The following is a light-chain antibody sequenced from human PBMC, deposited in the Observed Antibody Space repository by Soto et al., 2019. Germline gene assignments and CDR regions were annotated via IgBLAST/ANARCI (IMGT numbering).Light chain of an antibody. Sequence: EIVLTQPPGTLSLSPGERATLSCRASQSVSSSYLAWYQQKPGQAPRLLIYGASSRATGIPDRFSGSGSGTDFTLTISRLEPEDFAVYYCQQYGSSLAITFGQGTRLEIK. CDR2: GAS. CDR1: QSVSSSY. CDR3: QQYGSSLAIT. J-gene: IGKJ5*01. V-gene: IGKV3-20*01.